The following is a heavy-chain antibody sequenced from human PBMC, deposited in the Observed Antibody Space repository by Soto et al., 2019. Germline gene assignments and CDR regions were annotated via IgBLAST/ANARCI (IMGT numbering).Heavy chain of an antibody. J-gene: IGHJ4*02. CDR3: ARSLQAADYCGY. CDR1: GYTFTSYG. V-gene: IGHV1-18*04. D-gene: IGHD2-15*01. CDR2: TSAYNGNT. Sequence: ASVKVSCKASGYTFTSYGISWVRQAPGQGLEWMGWTSAYNGNTNYAQKLQGRVTMTTDTSTSTAYMELRSLRSDDTAVYYCARSLQAADYCGYWGQGTLVTVSS.